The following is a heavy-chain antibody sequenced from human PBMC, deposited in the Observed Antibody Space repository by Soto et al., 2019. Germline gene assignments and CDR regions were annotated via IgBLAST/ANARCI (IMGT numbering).Heavy chain of an antibody. D-gene: IGHD3-3*01. CDR2: INHSGST. Sequence: QVQLQQWGAGLLKPSETLSLTCAVYGGSFSGYYWSWIRQPPGKGLEWIGEINHSGSTNYNPSLKSRVTISVDTSKNQFSLKLSSVTAADTAVYYCARGSKIFGVGVDYWGQGTLVTVSS. J-gene: IGHJ4*02. V-gene: IGHV4-34*01. CDR3: ARGSKIFGVGVDY. CDR1: GGSFSGYY.